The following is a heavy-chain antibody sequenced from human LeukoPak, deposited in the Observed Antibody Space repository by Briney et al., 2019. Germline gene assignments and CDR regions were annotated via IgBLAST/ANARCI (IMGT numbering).Heavy chain of an antibody. V-gene: IGHV4-59*01. Sequence: PSETLSLTCTVSGASISTYYWSWIRQSPGKGLERIGYLYSRGSPNYNPSLKRRVTISVDTSKNHFSLTLSSVTAADTAVYYCARLQPNSGEWAFDIWGQGTMVTVSS. CDR3: ARLQPNSGEWAFDI. CDR1: GASISTYY. J-gene: IGHJ3*02. D-gene: IGHD1-1*01. CDR2: LYSRGSP.